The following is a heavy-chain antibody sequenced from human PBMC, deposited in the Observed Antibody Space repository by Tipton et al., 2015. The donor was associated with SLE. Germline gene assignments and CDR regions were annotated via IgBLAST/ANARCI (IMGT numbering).Heavy chain of an antibody. J-gene: IGHJ3*02. CDR1: RFTFSSYA. V-gene: IGHV4-4*09. CDR2: IYSSGST. D-gene: IGHD3-22*01. Sequence: LRLSCAASRFTFSSYAMSWVRQPPGKGLEWIGRIYSSGSTNYKSSLQSRVTISLDTSNNQFSLRLHSVTVADTAVYYCARGGLYETSAYSVGFDIWGQGTLVTVSP. CDR3: ARGGLYETSAYSVGFDI.